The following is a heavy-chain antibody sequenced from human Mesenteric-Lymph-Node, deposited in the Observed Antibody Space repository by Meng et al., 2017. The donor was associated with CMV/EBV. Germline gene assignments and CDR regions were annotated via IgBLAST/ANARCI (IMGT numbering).Heavy chain of an antibody. CDR2: INEDGTFT. J-gene: IGHJ4*02. V-gene: IGHV3-74*01. Sequence: LSCAASVFTLSRYWMHWVRQVAGKGLVWVSRINEDGTFTTYADSVEGRFTISRDNAKNTLFLQMNSLRAEDTAVYYCARDLAGRDDYWGPGTLVTVSS. D-gene: IGHD3-10*01. CDR3: ARDLAGRDDY. CDR1: VFTLSRYW.